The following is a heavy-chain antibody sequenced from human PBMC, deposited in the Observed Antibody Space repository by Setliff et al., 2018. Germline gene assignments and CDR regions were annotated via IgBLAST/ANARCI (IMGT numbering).Heavy chain of an antibody. CDR2: IYHNGNT. D-gene: IGHD5-18*01. V-gene: IGHV4-59*01. CDR1: GGSISPYF. CDR3: VRDRTAYSYGLDV. J-gene: IGHJ6*02. Sequence: ASETLSLTCTVSGGSISPYFWSWIRQPPGKELEWIGYIYHNGNTNFNPSLKTRVTMSVDTSKNQFALNLRSVTAADAAVYYCVRDRTAYSYGLDVWGQGTTVTVSS.